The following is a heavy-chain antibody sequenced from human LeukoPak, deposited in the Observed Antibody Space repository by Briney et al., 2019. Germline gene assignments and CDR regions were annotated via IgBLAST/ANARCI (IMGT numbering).Heavy chain of an antibody. D-gene: IGHD1-1*01. CDR2: FFPGDSDT. Sequence: GESLQISCKGFGYSFSYYWIAWVRQMPGKGLEWMGIFFPGDSDTRYSPSLQGQVTISADKSINTAYLQWSSLKASDTALYYCARRGTWSNYYGMDVWGQGTTVTVSS. J-gene: IGHJ6*02. CDR3: ARRGTWSNYYGMDV. CDR1: GYSFSYYW. V-gene: IGHV5-51*01.